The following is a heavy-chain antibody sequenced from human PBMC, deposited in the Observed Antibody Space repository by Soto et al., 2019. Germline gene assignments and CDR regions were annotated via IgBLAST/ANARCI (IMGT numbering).Heavy chain of an antibody. D-gene: IGHD6-6*01. CDR1: GGTFSSYA. CDR3: AGEIAARSVRFDP. CDR2: IIPIFGTA. J-gene: IGHJ5*02. V-gene: IGHV1-69*13. Sequence: ASVKVSCKASGGTFSSYAISWVRQAPGQGLEWMGGIIPIFGTANYAQKFQGRVTITADESTSTAYMELSSLRSEDTAVYYCAGEIAARSVRFDPWGQGTLVTVSS.